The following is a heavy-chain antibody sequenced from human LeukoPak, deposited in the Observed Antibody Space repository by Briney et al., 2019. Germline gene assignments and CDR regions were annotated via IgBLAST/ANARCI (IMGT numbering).Heavy chain of an antibody. D-gene: IGHD1-26*01. CDR3: ARSPKVWEAYFDY. V-gene: IGHV3-30-3*01. J-gene: IGHJ4*02. Sequence: GGSLRLSCAASGFTFSSYAMHWVRQAPGKGLEWVAVISYDGSNKYYADSVKGRFTISRDNSKNTLYLQMNSLRAEDTAVYYCARSPKVWEAYFDYWGQGTLVTVSS. CDR1: GFTFSSYA. CDR2: ISYDGSNK.